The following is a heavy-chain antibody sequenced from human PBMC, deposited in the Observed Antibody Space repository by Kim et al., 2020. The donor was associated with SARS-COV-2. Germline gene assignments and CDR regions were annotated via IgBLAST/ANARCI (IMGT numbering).Heavy chain of an antibody. D-gene: IGHD7-27*01. J-gene: IGHJ4*02. Sequence: SVKVSCKASGGTFSSYAISWVRQAPGQGLEWMGRIIPILGIANYAQKFQGRVTITADKSTSTAYMELSSLRSEDTAVYYCARVKELGIDYYFDYWGQGTLVPVSS. CDR3: ARVKELGIDYYFDY. CDR2: IIPILGIA. V-gene: IGHV1-69*04. CDR1: GGTFSSYA.